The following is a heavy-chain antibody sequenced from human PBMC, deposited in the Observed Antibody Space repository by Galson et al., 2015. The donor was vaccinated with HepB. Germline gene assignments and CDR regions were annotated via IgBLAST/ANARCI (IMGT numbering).Heavy chain of an antibody. CDR3: ATLSGGGTLHY. CDR2: ISSSGSTI. J-gene: IGHJ4*02. D-gene: IGHD3-10*01. Sequence: SLRLSCAAAGFTFSRYSMNWVRQAPGKGLEWISHISSSGSTICYADSVKGRFTISRDTNKNSLYLQLNSLRAEDTAVYYGATLSGGGTLHYWGQGALGTLSP. V-gene: IGHV3-48*04. CDR1: GFTFSRYS.